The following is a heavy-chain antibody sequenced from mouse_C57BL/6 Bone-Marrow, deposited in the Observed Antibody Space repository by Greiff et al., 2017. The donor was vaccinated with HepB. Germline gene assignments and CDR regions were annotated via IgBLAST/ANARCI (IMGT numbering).Heavy chain of an antibody. CDR1: GFTFTDYY. CDR3: ARGGYGSSYWYFDV. J-gene: IGHJ1*03. CDR2: IRNKANGYTT. Sequence: EVKLVESGGGLVQPGGSLSLSCAASGFTFTDYYMSWVRQPPGKALEWLGFIRNKANGYTTEYSASVKGRFTISRDNSQSILSLQMHARRAEDSATYDCARGGYGSSYWYFDVWGTGTTVTVSS. D-gene: IGHD1-1*01. V-gene: IGHV7-3*01.